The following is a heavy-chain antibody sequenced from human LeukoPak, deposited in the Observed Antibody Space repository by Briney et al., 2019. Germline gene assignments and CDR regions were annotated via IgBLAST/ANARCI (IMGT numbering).Heavy chain of an antibody. J-gene: IGHJ4*02. CDR3: ARKASSSGGANFDC. CDR2: ISSTGGST. CDR1: GFTFSSYA. Sequence: PGGSLRLSCAASGFTFSSYAMSWVRQAPGKGLEWVSGISSTGGSTYYADSVKGRFTISRDNSKNTLYLHVNSLRAEDTAVYFCARKASSSGGANFDCWGQGTLVTVSS. V-gene: IGHV3-23*01. D-gene: IGHD6-6*01.